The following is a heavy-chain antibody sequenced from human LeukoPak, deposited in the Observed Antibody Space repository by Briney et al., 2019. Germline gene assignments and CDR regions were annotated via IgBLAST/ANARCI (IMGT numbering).Heavy chain of an antibody. CDR3: AKDYNYGFDY. D-gene: IGHD5-24*01. CDR2: IRDEGNIK. CDR1: ASSFRNNS. V-gene: IGHV3-30*02. Sequence: GGSLRLSCAASASSFRNNSMHWVRQAPGKGREWVSFIRDEGNIKYYADSVKSRFTISRDNFNNILYLQMNSLRAEDTAVYYCAKDYNYGFDYWGQGAQVTVSA. J-gene: IGHJ4*02.